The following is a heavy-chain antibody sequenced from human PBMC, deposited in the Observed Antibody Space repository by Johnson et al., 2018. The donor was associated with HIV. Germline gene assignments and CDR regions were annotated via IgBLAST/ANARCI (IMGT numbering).Heavy chain of an antibody. CDR3: ARDQWAQVGALLSDAFDI. D-gene: IGHD1-26*01. J-gene: IGHJ3*02. CDR1: GFTFSSYG. Sequence: QVQLVESGGGVVQPGRSLRLSCAASGFTFSSYGMHWVRQAPGKGLEWVAVISFDGSNEYYADSVKGRFTISRDNSKNTLYLQMGSLRAEDMAVYYCARDQWAQVGALLSDAFDIWGQGTMVTVSS. V-gene: IGHV3-30*03. CDR2: ISFDGSNE.